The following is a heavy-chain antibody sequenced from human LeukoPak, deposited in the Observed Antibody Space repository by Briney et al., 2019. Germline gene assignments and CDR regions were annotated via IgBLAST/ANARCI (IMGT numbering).Heavy chain of an antibody. Sequence: SETLSLTCAVYGGSFSGYYWSWIRQPPGNGLEWIGEINHSGSTNYNPSLKSRVTISVDTSKNQFSLKLSSVTAADTAVYYCARGVAEWFDPRGQGTLVTVSS. CDR2: INHSGST. D-gene: IGHD1-14*01. CDR1: GGSFSGYY. V-gene: IGHV4-34*01. CDR3: ARGVAEWFDP. J-gene: IGHJ5*02.